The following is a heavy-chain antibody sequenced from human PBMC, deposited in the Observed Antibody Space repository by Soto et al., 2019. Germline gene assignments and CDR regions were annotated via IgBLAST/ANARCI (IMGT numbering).Heavy chain of an antibody. Sequence: EVQLLESGGGLVQPGGSLRLSCAASGFTFSSYAMSWVRQAPGKGLEWVSTIGGSGNTYYADSVKGRFTISRDNSNNALYLQMNSLRAGDTAVYYCAKGILVKPPGTRAFDIWGQGTMVIVSS. V-gene: IGHV3-23*01. D-gene: IGHD6-13*01. CDR2: IGGSGNT. CDR1: GFTFSSYA. J-gene: IGHJ3*02. CDR3: AKGILVKPPGTRAFDI.